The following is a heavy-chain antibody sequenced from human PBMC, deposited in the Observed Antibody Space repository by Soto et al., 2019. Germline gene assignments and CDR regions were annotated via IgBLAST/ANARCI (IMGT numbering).Heavy chain of an antibody. Sequence: PGGSLRLSCTVSGFTFSDYGMHWVRRAPDKGLEWVAVISSDGNNKYHTESVKGRFTISRDNFKNTLYLQMNTLRPIDTAVYYCAKAERRCSGGNCYGMDSWGQGTLVTVSS. V-gene: IGHV3-30*18. CDR3: AKAERRCSGGNCYGMDS. CDR2: ISSDGNNK. CDR1: GFTFSDYG. D-gene: IGHD2-15*01. J-gene: IGHJ4*02.